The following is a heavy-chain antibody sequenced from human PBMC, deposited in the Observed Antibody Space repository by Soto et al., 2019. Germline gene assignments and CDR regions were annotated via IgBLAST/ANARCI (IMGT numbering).Heavy chain of an antibody. CDR2: ITGSSSNF. J-gene: IGHJ4*02. CDR3: AKGGAVYGLLTHDY. D-gene: IGHD3-9*01. CDR1: GFTFRDYA. Sequence: EVQLLESGGGLEQPGGSLSLSCAASGFTFRDYAMSWVRQAPGKGLEWVTTITGSSSNFYYSDSVKGRFAISRDNSKNTLYRQMDSLTAEDTAVYDGAKGGAVYGLLTHDYWGQGTLVTVSS. V-gene: IGHV3-23*01.